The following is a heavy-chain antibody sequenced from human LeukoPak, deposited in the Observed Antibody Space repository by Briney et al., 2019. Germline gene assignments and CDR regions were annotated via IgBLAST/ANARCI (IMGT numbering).Heavy chain of an antibody. J-gene: IGHJ4*02. CDR3: ARRKVLRYFDWLPLDY. D-gene: IGHD3-9*01. V-gene: IGHV4-38-2*02. CDR1: GYSISSVYY. Sequence: SETLSLTCTVSGYSISSVYYWRWVREPPGKGLEWIGSIYHSGSSYYNPSLKSRVTISVDTSKNQFSLQLSSVTAADTAVYYCARRKVLRYFDWLPLDYWGQGTLVTVSS. CDR2: IYHSGSS.